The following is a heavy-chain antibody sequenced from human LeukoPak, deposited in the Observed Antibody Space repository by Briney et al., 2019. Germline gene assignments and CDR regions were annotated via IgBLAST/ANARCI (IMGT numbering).Heavy chain of an antibody. J-gene: IGHJ5*02. CDR1: GYTFTGYY. D-gene: IGHD1-26*01. CDR3: ARGYSGSYLNWFDP. Sequence: ASVKVSCKASGYTFTGYYMHWVRQAPGQGLEWMGWINPNSGGTNYAQKFQGRVTMTRDTSINTAYMELSRLRSDDTAVYYCARGYSGSYLNWFDPWGQGTLVTVSS. V-gene: IGHV1-2*02. CDR2: INPNSGGT.